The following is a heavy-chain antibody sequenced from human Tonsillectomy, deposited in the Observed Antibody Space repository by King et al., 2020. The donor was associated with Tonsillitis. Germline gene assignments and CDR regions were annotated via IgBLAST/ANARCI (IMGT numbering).Heavy chain of an antibody. CDR3: ARDPGWFGELGFDY. Sequence: VPLQESGPGLVKPSQTLSLTCTVSGGSISSGSYSWTWIRQPAGKGLEWIGHFYTNGSTKYSPSLKSRVIMSVDTSKNQFSLKLSSVTAADTAVYYCARDPGWFGELGFDYWGQGTLVTVSS. CDR2: FYTNGST. CDR1: GGSISSGSYS. V-gene: IGHV4-61*02. D-gene: IGHD3-10*01. J-gene: IGHJ4*02.